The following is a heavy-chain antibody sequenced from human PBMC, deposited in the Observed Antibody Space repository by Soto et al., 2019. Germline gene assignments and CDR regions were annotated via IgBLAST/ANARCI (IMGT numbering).Heavy chain of an antibody. J-gene: IGHJ4*02. CDR3: AKEAPGGWHFFDT. D-gene: IGHD6-19*01. CDR1: GFTLRTYG. CDR2: ISDDGSQK. Sequence: TXGSLRLSCAASGFTLRTYGMHWVRQAPGKGLEWVAFISDDGSQKYYGDSVKGRFTISRDNSKNTLSLRMISLRTEDTSVYYCAKEAPGGWHFFDTWGQGTLVTVSS. V-gene: IGHV3-30*18.